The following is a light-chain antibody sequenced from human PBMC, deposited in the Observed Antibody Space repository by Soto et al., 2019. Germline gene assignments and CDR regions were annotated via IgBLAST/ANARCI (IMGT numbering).Light chain of an antibody. V-gene: IGKV3-20*01. Sequence: EIVLTQSPGTLSLSPGDRATLSCRASQSSNSNYLASYQRKPGQAPRLLIYGASNRATDIPYRFSASGSGTEFTLTISRLDAEDFAVYYCQQYDSTPPTFGEETKVDVK. J-gene: IGKJ1*01. CDR1: QSSNSNY. CDR2: GAS. CDR3: QQYDSTPPT.